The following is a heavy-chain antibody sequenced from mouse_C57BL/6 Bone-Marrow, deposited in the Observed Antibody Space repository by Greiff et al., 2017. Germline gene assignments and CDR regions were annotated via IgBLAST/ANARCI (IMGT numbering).Heavy chain of an antibody. D-gene: IGHD2-5*01. Sequence: EVQLVESGPGLVKPSQSLSLTCSVTGYSITSGYYWNWIRQFPGNKLEWMGYISYDGSNNYNPSLKNRISITRDTSKNQFFLKLNSVTTEDTATYYWARDLGYSNYGFAYWGQGTLVTVSA. CDR2: ISYDGSN. CDR3: ARDLGYSNYGFAY. J-gene: IGHJ3*01. V-gene: IGHV3-6*01. CDR1: GYSITSGYY.